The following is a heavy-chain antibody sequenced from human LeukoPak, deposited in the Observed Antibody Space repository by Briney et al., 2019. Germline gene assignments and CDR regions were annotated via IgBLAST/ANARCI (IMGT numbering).Heavy chain of an antibody. CDR1: GLTFSSYW. D-gene: IGHD5-12*01. J-gene: IGHJ3*01. V-gene: IGHV3-7*03. CDR2: IKQDESEK. Sequence: PGGSLRLSCAASGLTFSSYWMSWVRQAPGKGLEWVANIKQDESEKYYVDSVKGRFTISRDNAKNSLYLQMNSLRDEDTAVYYCARVRGDGYDHDRYDAFDLWGQGTMVTVSS. CDR3: ARVRGDGYDHDRYDAFDL.